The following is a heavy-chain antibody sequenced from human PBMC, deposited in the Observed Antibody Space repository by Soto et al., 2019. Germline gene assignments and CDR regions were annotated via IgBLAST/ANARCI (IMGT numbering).Heavy chain of an antibody. D-gene: IGHD3-16*02. CDR2: IYYSGST. CDR1: GGSISSYY. V-gene: IGHV4-59*01. CDR3: ERVWGSYPYYYYGMDV. Sequence: PSETLSLTCTVSGGSISSYYWSWIRQPPGKGLEWIGYIYYSGSTNYNPSLKSRVTISVDTSKNQFSLKLSSVTAADTAVYYCERVWGSYPYYYYGMDVWGQGTKVTVSS. J-gene: IGHJ6*02.